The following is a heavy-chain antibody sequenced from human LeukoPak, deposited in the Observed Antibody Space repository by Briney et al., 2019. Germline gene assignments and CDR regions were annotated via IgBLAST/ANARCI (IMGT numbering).Heavy chain of an antibody. CDR2: ISGSGGST. D-gene: IGHD6-19*01. CDR3: AKDNRGVDQWLVPRNDH. V-gene: IGHV3-23*01. J-gene: IGHJ4*02. Sequence: PGGSLRLSCAASGFTFSSYGMHWVRQAPGKGLEWVSAISGSGGSTYYADSVTGRFTISRDNSKNTLYLQMNSLRAEDTAVYYCAKDNRGVDQWLVPRNDHWGLGTLVTVSS. CDR1: GFTFSSYG.